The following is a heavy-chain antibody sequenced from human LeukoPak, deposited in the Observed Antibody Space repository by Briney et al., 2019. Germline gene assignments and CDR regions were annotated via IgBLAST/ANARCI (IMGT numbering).Heavy chain of an antibody. CDR1: GDSISSYY. V-gene: IGHV4-4*07. J-gene: IGHJ4*02. CDR2: IYTRGST. CDR3: ARVTGDSLAFDY. D-gene: IGHD7-27*01. Sequence: KVSETLSLTCTVSGDSISSYYWSWLRQSAGKGLEWIGRIYTRGSTNYNPSLKSRVTMSVDTSKNQFSLRLSSVTAADTALYYCARVTGDSLAFDYWGQGTLVTVSS.